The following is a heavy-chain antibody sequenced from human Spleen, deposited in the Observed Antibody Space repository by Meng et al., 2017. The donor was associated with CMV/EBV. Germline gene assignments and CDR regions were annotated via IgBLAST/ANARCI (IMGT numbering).Heavy chain of an antibody. D-gene: IGHD6-25*01. J-gene: IGHJ4*02. CDR1: GYTFTGYY. V-gene: IGHV1-2*02. CDR3: ARVESSGSKGDY. CDR2: INPNSGDT. Sequence: ASVKVSCKASGYTFTGYYLHWVRQAPGQGLEWMGWINPNSGDTNYAQNLQGRVTLTTDTSTNTAYMELRSLRSDDTAVYYCARVESSGSKGDYWGQGTLVTVSS.